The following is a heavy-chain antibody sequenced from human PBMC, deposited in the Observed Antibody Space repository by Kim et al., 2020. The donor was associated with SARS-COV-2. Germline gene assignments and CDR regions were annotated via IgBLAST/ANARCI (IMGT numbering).Heavy chain of an antibody. Sequence: SETLSLTCTVSGGSISSGGYYWSWIRQHPGKGLEWIGYIYYSGSTYYNPSLKSRVTISVDTSKNQFSLKLSSVTAADTAVYYCARRLWFGQIGFDPWGQGTLGTASS. V-gene: IGHV4-31*03. CDR2: IYYSGST. J-gene: IGHJ5*02. CDR1: GGSISSGGYY. CDR3: ARRLWFGQIGFDP. D-gene: IGHD3-10*01.